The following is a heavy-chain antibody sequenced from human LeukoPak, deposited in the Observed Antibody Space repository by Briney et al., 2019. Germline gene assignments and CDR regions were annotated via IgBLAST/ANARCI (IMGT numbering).Heavy chain of an antibody. D-gene: IGHD5-18*01. CDR1: GYSISSGYY. J-gene: IGHJ4*02. CDR2: IYHSGST. V-gene: IGHV4-38-2*01. Sequence: SETLSLTCAVSGYSISSGYYWGWIRQPPGKGLEWIGSIYHSGSTYYNPSLKSRVTISVDTSKNQLSLKLSSVTAADTAVYYCARGYSYGLPLWGQGTLVTVSS. CDR3: ARGYSYGLPL.